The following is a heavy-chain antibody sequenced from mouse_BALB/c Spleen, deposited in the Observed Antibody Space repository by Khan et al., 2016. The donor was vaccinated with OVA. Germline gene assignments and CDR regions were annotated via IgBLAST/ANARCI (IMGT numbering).Heavy chain of an antibody. CDR3: ARDRIDY. CDR2: INPTSGYT. CDR1: GYTFTSHW. J-gene: IGHJ2*01. Sequence: VQLQESGAELAKPGASVKMSCKASGYTFTSHWMHWIKQRPGQGLEWIGYINPTSGYTDYNQKFKDKATLTADKSSSTAYMQLSSLTSDDSAVYYCARDRIDYWGQGTALTVSS. V-gene: IGHV1-7*01.